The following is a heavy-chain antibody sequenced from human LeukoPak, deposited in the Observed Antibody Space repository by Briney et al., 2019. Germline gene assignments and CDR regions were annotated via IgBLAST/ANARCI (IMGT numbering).Heavy chain of an antibody. J-gene: IGHJ4*02. CDR3: AREQYGGNPYHFDY. CDR2: IYTSGST. V-gene: IGHV4-4*07. CDR1: GGSISSYY. Sequence: SETLSLACTVSGGSISSYYWSWIRQPAGKGLEWIGRIYTSGSTNYNPSLKSRVTMSVDTSKNQFSPKLSSVTAADTAVYYCAREQYGGNPYHFDYWGQGTLVTVSS. D-gene: IGHD4-23*01.